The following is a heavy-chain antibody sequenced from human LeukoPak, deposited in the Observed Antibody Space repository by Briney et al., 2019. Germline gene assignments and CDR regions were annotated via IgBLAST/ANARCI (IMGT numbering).Heavy chain of an antibody. Sequence: GGSLRLSCAASGFTFSSYSMNWVRQAPGKGLEWVSYISSSGSAIFYADSVKGRFTISRDNAKNSLYLQMNSLRAEDTAVYYCARGSLEWLQHNDYWGQGTLVTVSS. CDR2: ISSSGSAI. CDR3: ARGSLEWLQHNDY. J-gene: IGHJ4*02. CDR1: GFTFSSYS. D-gene: IGHD3-3*01. V-gene: IGHV3-48*04.